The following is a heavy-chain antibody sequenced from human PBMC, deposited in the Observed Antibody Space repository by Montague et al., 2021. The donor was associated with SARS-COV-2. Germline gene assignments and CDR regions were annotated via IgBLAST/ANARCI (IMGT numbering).Heavy chain of an antibody. CDR1: GFTFSSYA. CDR2: ISYDGSNK. Sequence: SQRLSCAASGFTFSSYAMHWVRQAPGKGLEWVAVISYDGSNKYYADSVKGRFTISRDNSKNTLYLQMNSLRAEDTAVYYCARDNGPIWFGESSLDYWGQGTLVTVSS. J-gene: IGHJ4*02. D-gene: IGHD3-10*01. V-gene: IGHV3-30*04. CDR3: ARDNGPIWFGESSLDY.